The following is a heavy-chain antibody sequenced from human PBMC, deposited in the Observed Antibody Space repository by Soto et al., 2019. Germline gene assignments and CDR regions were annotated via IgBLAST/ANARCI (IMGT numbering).Heavy chain of an antibody. J-gene: IGHJ4*01. Sequence: GGSLRLSCVGSGFVFRNHWMHWVRQRPGKGLEWVARIHDRDLDIKAYADSVKGRFSVSRDNSKNTMYLHMGSLRVEDTATYYCVRDGIKQGQDLDYWGHGALVTVSS. CDR1: GFVFRNHW. D-gene: IGHD3-10*01. CDR2: IHDRDLDIK. V-gene: IGHV3-74*01. CDR3: VRDGIKQGQDLDY.